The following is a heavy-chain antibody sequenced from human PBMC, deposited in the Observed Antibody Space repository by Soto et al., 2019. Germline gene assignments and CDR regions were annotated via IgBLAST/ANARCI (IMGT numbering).Heavy chain of an antibody. V-gene: IGHV3-30-3*01. CDR1: GFTFSSYA. Sequence: PGGSLRLSCAASGFTFSSYAMHWVRQAPGKGLEWVALISYDGNNKYYADSVKGRFTISRDNSKNTLYLQMNSLRAEDTAVYYCAGGGYSLTSYDAFDFWGQGTMVTVSS. CDR3: AGGGYSLTSYDAFDF. J-gene: IGHJ3*01. CDR2: ISYDGNNK. D-gene: IGHD5-12*01.